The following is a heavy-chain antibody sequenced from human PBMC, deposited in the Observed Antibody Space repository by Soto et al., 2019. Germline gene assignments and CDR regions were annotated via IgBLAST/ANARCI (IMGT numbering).Heavy chain of an antibody. CDR1: GFTFSSYA. D-gene: IGHD3-3*01. CDR2: ISGSGGST. Sequence: GGSLRLSCAASGFTFSSYAMSWVRQAPGKGLEWVSAISGSGGSTYYADSLKGRFTISRDNSKNTLYLQMNSLRAEDTAVYYCAKCGDFWRGYTHWGQGTLVTVSS. CDR3: AKCGDFWRGYTH. V-gene: IGHV3-23*01. J-gene: IGHJ4*02.